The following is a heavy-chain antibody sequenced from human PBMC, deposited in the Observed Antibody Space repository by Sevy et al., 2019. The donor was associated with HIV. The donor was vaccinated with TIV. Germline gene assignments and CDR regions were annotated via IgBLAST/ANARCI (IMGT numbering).Heavy chain of an antibody. Sequence: ASVKVSCKASGYTFSSNGIAWVRQAPGQGLQWMGWIGVYNGNSNYAQNLRDRVTMTTDTSTSTAYMELKSLRSDDTAVYYCARVPTYYCGSGTYFDYWGQGTLVTVSS. CDR2: IGVYNGNS. V-gene: IGHV1-18*01. CDR3: ARVPTYYCGSGTYFDY. CDR1: GYTFSSNG. J-gene: IGHJ4*02. D-gene: IGHD3-10*01.